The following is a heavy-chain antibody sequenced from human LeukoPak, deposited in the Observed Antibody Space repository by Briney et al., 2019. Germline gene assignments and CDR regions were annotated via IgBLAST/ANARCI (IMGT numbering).Heavy chain of an antibody. J-gene: IGHJ3*02. CDR3: AKDPYYYGSGSRDAFDI. CDR1: GFTFSSYA. V-gene: IGHV3-23*01. Sequence: GGSLRLSCAASGFTFSSYAMSWVRQAPGKGLEWASAISGSGGSTYYADSVKGRFTISRDNSKNTLYLQMNSLRAEDTAVYYCAKDPYYYGSGSRDAFDIWGQGTMVTVSS. D-gene: IGHD3-10*01. CDR2: ISGSGGST.